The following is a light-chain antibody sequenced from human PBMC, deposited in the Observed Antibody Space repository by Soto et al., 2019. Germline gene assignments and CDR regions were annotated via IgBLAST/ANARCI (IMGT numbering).Light chain of an antibody. CDR2: DNI. CDR3: GTWDSSLSEVV. Sequence: QSVLTQPPSVSAAPGQKVTISCSGSKSNIGNNYVSWYQQLPGTAPKVVIYDNINRPSGIPDRFSASKSGTSATLGITGLQTGDDADYYCGTWDSSLSEVVFGTGTKLTVL. CDR1: KSNIGNNY. J-gene: IGLJ1*01. V-gene: IGLV1-51*01.